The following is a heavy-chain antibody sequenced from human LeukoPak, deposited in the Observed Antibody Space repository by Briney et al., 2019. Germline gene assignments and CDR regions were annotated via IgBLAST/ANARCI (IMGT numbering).Heavy chain of an antibody. CDR3: ARSFLPADY. V-gene: IGHV1-2*06. CDR1: GYTFSGYF. CDR2: INPNGGGT. J-gene: IGHJ4*02. D-gene: IGHD2/OR15-2a*01. Sequence: ASVKVSCKASGYTFSGYFMRWVRQAPGQGLEWMRRINPNGGGTIYAQTFQGRVTMTRDTSISPVSMELSRLRSDDTAVYYCARSFLPADYWGQGNLVTVSS.